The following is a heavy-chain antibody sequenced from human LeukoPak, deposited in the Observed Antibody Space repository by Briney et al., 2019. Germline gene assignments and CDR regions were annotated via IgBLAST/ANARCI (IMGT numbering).Heavy chain of an antibody. V-gene: IGHV4-34*01. CDR2: INHSGST. CDR3: ARYLSNYDFWSGYYIDY. D-gene: IGHD3-3*01. Sequence: SETLSLTCAVYGGSFSGYYWSWIRQPPGKGLEWIGEINHSGSTNYNPSLKSRVTISVDTCKNQFSLKLSSVTAADTAVYYCARYLSNYDFWSGYYIDYWGQGTLVTVSS. J-gene: IGHJ4*02. CDR1: GGSFSGYY.